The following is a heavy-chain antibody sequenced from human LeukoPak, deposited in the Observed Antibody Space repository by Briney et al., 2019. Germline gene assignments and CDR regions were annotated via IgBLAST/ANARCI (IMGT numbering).Heavy chain of an antibody. V-gene: IGHV3-23*01. D-gene: IGHD4-17*01. CDR2: ISGSGGST. Sequence: PGGSLRLSCTASGFTFGDYAMSWVRQAPGKGLEWVSAISGSGGSTYYADSVKGRFTISRDNSKNTLYLQMNSLRAEDTAVYYCAKSQQKLTVTTFLYDYWGQGTLVTVSS. CDR3: AKSQQKLTVTTFLYDY. J-gene: IGHJ4*02. CDR1: GFTFGDYA.